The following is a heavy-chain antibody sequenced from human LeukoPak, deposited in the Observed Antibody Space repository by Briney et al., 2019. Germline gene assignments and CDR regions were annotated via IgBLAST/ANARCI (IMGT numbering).Heavy chain of an antibody. CDR3: AKALDYYGSGSYPDVGSPFGDY. J-gene: IGHJ4*02. D-gene: IGHD3-10*01. V-gene: IGHV3-23*01. CDR1: GFTFSSYA. CDR2: ISGSGGST. Sequence: GGSLRLSCAASGFTFSSYAMSWVRQAPGKGLEWVSAISGSGGSTYYADSVKGRFTISRDNSKNTLYLQMNSLRAEDTAVYYCAKALDYYGSGSYPDVGSPFGDYWGQGTLVTVSS.